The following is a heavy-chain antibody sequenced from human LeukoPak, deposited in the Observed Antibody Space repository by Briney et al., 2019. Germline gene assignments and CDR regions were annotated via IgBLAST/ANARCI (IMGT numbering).Heavy chain of an antibody. J-gene: IGHJ4*02. V-gene: IGHV4-4*07. CDR1: GGSISSYY. CDR2: IYTSGST. D-gene: IGHD4-11*01. Sequence: SETLSLTCTVSGGSISSYYWSWIRQPAGKGLEWIGRIYTSGSTNYNPSLKSRVTMSVDTSKNQFSLKLSSVTAADTAVYYCARYPTTYSNYETVDYWGQGTLVTVSS. CDR3: ARYPTTYSNYETVDY.